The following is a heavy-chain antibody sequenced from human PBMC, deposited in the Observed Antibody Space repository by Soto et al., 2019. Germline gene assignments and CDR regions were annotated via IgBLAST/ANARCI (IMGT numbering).Heavy chain of an antibody. V-gene: IGHV4-61*05. D-gene: IGHD1-26*01. CDR2: IYYSGST. CDR3: ARRYGGNFDY. Sequence: PSETLSLTCTFSGGSISSSSYYLGWIRQPPGKGLEWIGYIYYSGSTNYNPSLKSRVTISVDTSKNQFSLKLTSVTAADTAVYYCARRYGGNFDYWGQGTLVTVSS. CDR1: GGSISSSSYY. J-gene: IGHJ4*02.